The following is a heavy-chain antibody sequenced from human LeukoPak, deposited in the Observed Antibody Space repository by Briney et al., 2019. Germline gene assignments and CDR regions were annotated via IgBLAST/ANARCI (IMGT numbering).Heavy chain of an antibody. CDR1: GFTFSRYW. J-gene: IGHJ4*02. V-gene: IGHV3-7*03. CDR2: IRQDGGEI. CDR3: ARDKGDYDSSGSLFVF. Sequence: GGSLRLSCAASGFTFSRYWMSWVRQVPRKGLEWVANIRQDGGEIYYVDSVKGRFTISRDNAKSSLYLQMNSLRAGDTAVYYCARDKGDYDSSGSLFVFGGQGTLVTVSS. D-gene: IGHD3-16*01.